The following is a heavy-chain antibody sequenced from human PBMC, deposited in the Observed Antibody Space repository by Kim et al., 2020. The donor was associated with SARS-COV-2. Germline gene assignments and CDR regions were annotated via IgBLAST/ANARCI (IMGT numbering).Heavy chain of an antibody. Sequence: GGSLRLSCATSGFTIGDFAVSWVRQAPGKGLEWVTFITSKDHGGSSAYAASVNGRFSISSYESKSIAHLHILRLENEDTAVYSCNRPDSSWCACGHGT. V-gene: IGHV3-49*04. CDR3: NRPDSSWCA. CDR2: ITSKDHGGSS. D-gene: IGHD6-13*01. CDR1: GFTIGDFA. J-gene: IGHJ5*01.